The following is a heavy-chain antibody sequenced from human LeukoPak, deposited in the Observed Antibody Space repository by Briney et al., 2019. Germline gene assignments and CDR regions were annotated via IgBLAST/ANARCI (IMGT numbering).Heavy chain of an antibody. V-gene: IGHV4-59*08. D-gene: IGHD6-19*01. Sequence: PSETLSLTCTVSGDSISGYFWSWIRQPPGKGLEWIGYIYYSGGTNYNPSLKSRVTMSVDTSKNQFSLKLTSVTAADTAVYYCARHKSSGWYVYVLDYWGQGTLVTVSS. CDR2: IYYSGGT. CDR3: ARHKSSGWYVYVLDY. J-gene: IGHJ4*02. CDR1: GDSISGYF.